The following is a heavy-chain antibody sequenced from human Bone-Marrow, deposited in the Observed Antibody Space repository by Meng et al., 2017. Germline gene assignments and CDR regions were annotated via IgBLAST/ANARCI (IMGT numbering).Heavy chain of an antibody. CDR3: AKDDTGYSSSRYGYYYYGMDV. D-gene: IGHD6-13*01. CDR2: INTDGTTT. Sequence: GESLKISCAASGFTFSSYWMHWVRQTPGKGLVWVSRINTDGTTTTYADSVKGRFTISRDNAKNTLYLQMNSLRGEDTAVYYCAKDDTGYSSSRYGYYYYGMDVWGQGTTVTVSS. V-gene: IGHV3-74*01. CDR1: GFTFSSYW. J-gene: IGHJ6*02.